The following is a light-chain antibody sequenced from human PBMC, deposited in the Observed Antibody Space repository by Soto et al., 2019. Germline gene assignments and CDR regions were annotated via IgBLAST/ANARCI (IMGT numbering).Light chain of an antibody. V-gene: IGKV3D-7*01. CDR1: RSVSSSY. Sequence: EIVMTQSPATLSLSPGERATLSCRASRSVSSSYLPWYQQKPGQAPRLLIYGASTRATGIPARFSGSGSGTDFTLTISSLQPEDFAVYYCQQDYNLFTFGGGTKVEIK. CDR3: QQDYNLFT. J-gene: IGKJ4*01. CDR2: GAS.